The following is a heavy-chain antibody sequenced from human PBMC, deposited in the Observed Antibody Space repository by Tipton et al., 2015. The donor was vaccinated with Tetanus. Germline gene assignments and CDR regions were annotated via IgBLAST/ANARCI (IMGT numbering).Heavy chain of an antibody. V-gene: IGHV4-34*01. D-gene: IGHD2-15*01. CDR3: ARGLLGCSGGSCYIDP. J-gene: IGHJ5*02. CDR2: INHSGST. CDR1: GGSFSGYY. Sequence: TLSLTCAVYGGSFSGYYWSWIRQPPGKGLEWIGEINHSGSTNYNPSLKSRVTISVDTSKNQFSRKLSSVTAADTAVYYCARGLLGCSGGSCYIDPWGQGTLVTVSS.